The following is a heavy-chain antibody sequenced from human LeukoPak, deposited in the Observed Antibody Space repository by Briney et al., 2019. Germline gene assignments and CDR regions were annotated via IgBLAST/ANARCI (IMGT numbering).Heavy chain of an antibody. CDR2: INPSSKNK. J-gene: IGHJ6*02. CDR3: TKDLVPGGADV. Sequence: GGSLRLSCAASGFSLSSYTMNWVRQAPGKGLEWVSNINPSSKNKYYADSVKGRFTVSRDNAKNSLYLQMNSLRIEDTALYYCTKDLVPGGADVWGQGTTVTVSS. CDR1: GFSLSSYT. V-gene: IGHV3-21*04. D-gene: IGHD6-6*01.